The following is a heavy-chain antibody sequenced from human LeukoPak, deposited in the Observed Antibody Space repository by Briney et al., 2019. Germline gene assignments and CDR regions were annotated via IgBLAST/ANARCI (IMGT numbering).Heavy chain of an antibody. J-gene: IGHJ2*01. D-gene: IGHD2/OR15-2a*01. CDR1: GGSISSYY. CDR2: IYYSGST. Sequence: SETLSLTCTVSGGSISSYYWSWIRQPPGKGLEWIGYIYYSGSTNYNPSLKSRVTMSVDTSKNQFSLKLSSVTAADTAVYYCARDLSPTSSLLGYFDLWGRGTLVTVSS. CDR3: ARDLSPTSSLLGYFDL. V-gene: IGHV4-59*12.